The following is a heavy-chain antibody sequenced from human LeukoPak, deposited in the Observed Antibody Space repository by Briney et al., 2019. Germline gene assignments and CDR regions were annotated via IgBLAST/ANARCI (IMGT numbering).Heavy chain of an antibody. V-gene: IGHV1-2*02. J-gene: IGHJ4*02. Sequence: SEWVSHKASGYTFTHYYLHWLQQAPGQGLDWMDWINPNNGITNHEQVSQDTVIMTRNKSISPAFLEVSRLKSDDTAVLFCARAVGPTTFDFWGQGSLVAVSS. CDR2: INPNNGIT. CDR3: ARAVGPTTFDF. CDR1: GYTFTHYY. D-gene: IGHD1-26*01.